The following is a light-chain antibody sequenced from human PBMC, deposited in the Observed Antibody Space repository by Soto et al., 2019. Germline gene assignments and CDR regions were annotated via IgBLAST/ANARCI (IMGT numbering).Light chain of an antibody. J-gene: IGKJ4*01. CDR2: YAS. Sequence: DIQMTQSPSSLSASVGDRVTITCRASQAISNYLAWYQHKPGRLPKLLIYYASIVLPGVPSRFSGSGSGTEFTLTISGLQPEDLATYYCQQYNSAPLTFGGGTKLQIK. V-gene: IGKV1-27*01. CDR1: QAISNY. CDR3: QQYNSAPLT.